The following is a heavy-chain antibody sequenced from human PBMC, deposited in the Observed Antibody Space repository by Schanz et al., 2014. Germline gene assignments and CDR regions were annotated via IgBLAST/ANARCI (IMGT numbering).Heavy chain of an antibody. CDR1: GFIFSGYA. J-gene: IGHJ4*02. CDR2: IKQDGSEK. CDR3: AKLDGYAYGSMGQEYFDY. Sequence: VQLVESGGGVVQPGNSLRLSCAASGFIFSGYAMIWVRQAPGKGPEWVANIKQDGSEKYYADSVKGRFTISRDNSENTLYLQMISLRAEDTAVYYCAKLDGYAYGSMGQEYFDYWGQGTLVAVSS. D-gene: IGHD5-18*01. V-gene: IGHV3-7*01.